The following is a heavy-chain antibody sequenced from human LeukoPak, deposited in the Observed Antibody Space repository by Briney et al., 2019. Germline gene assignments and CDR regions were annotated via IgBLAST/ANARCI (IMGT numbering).Heavy chain of an antibody. CDR3: ARADDYSSRAYYYYYYMDV. V-gene: IGHV1-2*02. CDR2: INPNSGGT. J-gene: IGHJ6*03. CDR1: GYTFTGYY. Sequence: GASVKVSCKASGYTFTGYYMHWVRQAPGQGLEWMGWINPNSGGTNYAQKFQGRVTMTRDTSISTAYMELSRLRSDDTAVYYCARADDYSSRAYYYYYYMDVWGKGTTVTVSS. D-gene: IGHD4-11*01.